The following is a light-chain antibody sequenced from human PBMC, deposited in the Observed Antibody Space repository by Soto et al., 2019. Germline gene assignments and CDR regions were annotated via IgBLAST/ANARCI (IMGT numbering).Light chain of an antibody. CDR3: QQRSNWPST. J-gene: IGKJ4*01. CDR2: DAS. V-gene: IGKV3-11*01. Sequence: EIVLTQSPVTLSLSPGERATLSCRASQSVSTYLAWYQQKPGRAPRLLIYDASSRATGIPARFSGSGSGTDFTLTINSLEPEDFAVYYCQQRSNWPSTFGGGTKVEIK. CDR1: QSVSTY.